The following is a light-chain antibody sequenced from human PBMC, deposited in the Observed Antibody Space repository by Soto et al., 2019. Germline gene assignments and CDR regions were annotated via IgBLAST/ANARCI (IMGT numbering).Light chain of an antibody. V-gene: IGKV1-39*01. Sequence: DIQMTQSPSSLSASVGDRVTITCRASQSIASYLNWYQQKPGKAPKLLIYAASTLQSGVPSRFSGSGSGTDFTLAISSLQPEDVAAFYCQQSYSPLELTFGGGTKVDVK. CDR3: QQSYSPLELT. CDR1: QSIASY. CDR2: AAS. J-gene: IGKJ4*01.